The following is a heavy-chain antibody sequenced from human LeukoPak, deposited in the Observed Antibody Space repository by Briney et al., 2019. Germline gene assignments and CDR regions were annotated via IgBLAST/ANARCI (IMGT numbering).Heavy chain of an antibody. CDR2: IIPIFGTA. V-gene: IGHV1-69*13. J-gene: IGHJ4*02. CDR3: ASISGYYDSSGYYPFDY. Sequence: GASVKVSCKASGYTFNTYGISWVRQAPGQGLEWMGGIIPIFGTANYAQKFQGRVTITADESTSTAYMELSSLRSEDTAVYYCASISGYYDSSGYYPFDYWGQGTLVTVSS. D-gene: IGHD3-22*01. CDR1: GYTFNTYG.